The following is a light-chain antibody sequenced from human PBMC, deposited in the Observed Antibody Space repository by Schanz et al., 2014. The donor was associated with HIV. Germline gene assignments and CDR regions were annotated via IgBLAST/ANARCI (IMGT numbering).Light chain of an antibody. CDR3: AAWDDSLSGLYV. CDR2: NTY. Sequence: QSVLTQPPSASGTPGQRVTISCSGSNSNFRSNTVNWYQQLPGTAPKLLIYNTYHRPSGVPDRFSGSESGTSASLAISGLQSEDEADYYCAAWDDSLSGLYVFGTGTKLTVL. J-gene: IGLJ1*01. V-gene: IGLV1-44*01. CDR1: NSNFRSNT.